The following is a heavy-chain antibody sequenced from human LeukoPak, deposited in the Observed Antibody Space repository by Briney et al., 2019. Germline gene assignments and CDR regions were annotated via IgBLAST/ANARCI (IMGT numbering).Heavy chain of an antibody. J-gene: IGHJ4*02. D-gene: IGHD4-17*01. CDR3: AKLGDYGY. CDR1: GFTFSIYA. V-gene: IGHV3-23*01. CDR2: ISGSGVST. Sequence: PGGSLRLSCAASGFTFSIYAMSWVRQAPGKGLEWVSAISGSGVSTYYADSVKGRFTVSRDNSKNTLYLQMSSLRAEDTAVYYCAKLGDYGYWGQGTPVTVSS.